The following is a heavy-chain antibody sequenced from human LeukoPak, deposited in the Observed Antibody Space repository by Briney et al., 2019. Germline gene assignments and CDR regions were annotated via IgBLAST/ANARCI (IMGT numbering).Heavy chain of an antibody. CDR2: IYYSGST. Sequence: SQTLSLTCTVSGGSISSGGYYWSWIRQHPGKGLEWIGYIYYSGSTYYNPSLKSRVTISVDTSKNQFSLKLSSVTAADTAVYYCARVLVVPDEVYWYFDLWGRGTLVTVSS. V-gene: IGHV4-31*03. CDR1: GGSISSGGYY. D-gene: IGHD2-2*01. J-gene: IGHJ2*01. CDR3: ARVLVVPDEVYWYFDL.